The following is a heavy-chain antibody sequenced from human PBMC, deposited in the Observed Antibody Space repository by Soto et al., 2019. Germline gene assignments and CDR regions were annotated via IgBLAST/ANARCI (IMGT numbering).Heavy chain of an antibody. V-gene: IGHV3-21*01. CDR3: ARVRDDGDPYYYYGMDV. CDR2: ISCSTSYI. Sequence: PGGSLRLSCAASGFTFGSYSMNWVRQAPGKGLEWVSSISCSTSYIYYADSVKGRFTISRDNAKNSLYLQMNSLRAEDTAVYYCARVRDDGDPYYYYGMDVWGQGTTVTVSS. D-gene: IGHD4-17*01. CDR1: GFTFGSYS. J-gene: IGHJ6*02.